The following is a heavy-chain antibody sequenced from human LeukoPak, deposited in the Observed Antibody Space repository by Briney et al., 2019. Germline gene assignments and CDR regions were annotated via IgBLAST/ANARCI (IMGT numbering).Heavy chain of an antibody. J-gene: IGHJ3*02. Sequence: GGSLRLSCAASGFTFDDYAMHWVRQAPGKGLEWVSGISWNSGSIGYADSVKGRFTISRDNAKNSLYLQMNSLRAEDTALYYCAKDIGPDYGGNSDGFDNLGQGTMVTVSS. D-gene: IGHD4-23*01. CDR2: ISWNSGSI. V-gene: IGHV3-9*01. CDR3: AKDIGPDYGGNSDGFDN. CDR1: GFTFDDYA.